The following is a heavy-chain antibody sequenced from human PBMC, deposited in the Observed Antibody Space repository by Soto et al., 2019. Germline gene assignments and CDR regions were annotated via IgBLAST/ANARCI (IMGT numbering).Heavy chain of an antibody. D-gene: IGHD5-18*01. V-gene: IGHV1-2*02. Sequence: ASVKVSCKASGYTFTGYYMHWVRQAPGQGLEWMGWISPASGDTTYAQKFQGRVTMTRDTSISTAYMELIRLTSDDTAVYSCARGEYRYGQYCFDSWGQGTLVTGS. CDR3: ARGEYRYGQYCFDS. CDR2: ISPASGDT. J-gene: IGHJ4*02. CDR1: GYTFTGYY.